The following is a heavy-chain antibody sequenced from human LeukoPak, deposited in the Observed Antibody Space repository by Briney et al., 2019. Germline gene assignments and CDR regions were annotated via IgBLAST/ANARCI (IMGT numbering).Heavy chain of an antibody. Sequence: GSLRLSCAASGFTFSSHWMHWVRQAPGKGLEWVSSISGRGDSTYYADSVKGRFTISRDNSKKTLYLQLNSLRVEDTAVYFCAKHKENYGDSCLDAYWGQGALVTVSS. CDR1: GFTFSSHW. CDR2: ISGRGDST. CDR3: AKHKENYGDSCLDAY. D-gene: IGHD4-17*01. V-gene: IGHV3-23*01. J-gene: IGHJ4*02.